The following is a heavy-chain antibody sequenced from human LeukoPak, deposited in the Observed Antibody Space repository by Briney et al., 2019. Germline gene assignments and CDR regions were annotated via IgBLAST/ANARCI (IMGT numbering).Heavy chain of an antibody. CDR2: MTANRGNK. Sequence: GASVKGSCNASGHTFTNYDTKWVRRASGQGLEWMESMTANRGNKGYARKLEGRVTTNRKKSISTAYMELSRMSSEETAVYYCARGQGCISKTCHYYFDYWGQGTLVTVSS. V-gene: IGHV1-8*01. CDR3: ARGQGCISKTCHYYFDY. J-gene: IGHJ4*02. D-gene: IGHD2-2*01. CDR1: GHTFTNYD.